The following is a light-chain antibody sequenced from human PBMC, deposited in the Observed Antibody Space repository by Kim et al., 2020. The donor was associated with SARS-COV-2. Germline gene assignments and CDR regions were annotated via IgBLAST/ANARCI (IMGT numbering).Light chain of an antibody. CDR3: QKYDSAPWT. Sequence: ASVGDRVTITGRSSQVINNYLAWYQQKPGKAPTVLIYGASTLHSGVPSRFSGSGSGTDFTLTISSLQPEDVGTYYCQKYDSAPWTFGHGTKVDIK. CDR2: GAS. V-gene: IGKV1-27*01. CDR1: QVINNY. J-gene: IGKJ1*01.